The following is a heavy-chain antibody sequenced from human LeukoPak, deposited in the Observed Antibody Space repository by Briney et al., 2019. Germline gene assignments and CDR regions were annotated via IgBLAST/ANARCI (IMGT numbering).Heavy chain of an antibody. D-gene: IGHD3-22*01. J-gene: IGHJ4*02. CDR3: ARGAYYYED. V-gene: IGHV3-48*01. Sequence: PGGSLRLSCVMSGFTFSSFWMSWVRQAPGKGLEWVSYISSSSSTIYYADSVKGRFTISRDNAKNSLYLQMNSLRAEDTAVYYCARGAYYYEDWGQGTLVTVSS. CDR2: ISSSSSTI. CDR1: GFTFSSFW.